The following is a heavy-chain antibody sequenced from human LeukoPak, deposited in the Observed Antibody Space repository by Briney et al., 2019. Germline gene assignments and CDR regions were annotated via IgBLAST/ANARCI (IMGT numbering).Heavy chain of an antibody. D-gene: IGHD5-24*01. Sequence: GGSLRLSCAASGFTFSSYTMSWVRQAPGKGLEWVSTITTSDGNTYYADSVKGRFTVSRDKSKNTLYLQMNSLRAEDTAVYYCAKGGDGYNYYFDYWGQEALVTVSS. J-gene: IGHJ4*02. V-gene: IGHV3-23*01. CDR1: GFTFSSYT. CDR2: ITTSDGNT. CDR3: AKGGDGYNYYFDY.